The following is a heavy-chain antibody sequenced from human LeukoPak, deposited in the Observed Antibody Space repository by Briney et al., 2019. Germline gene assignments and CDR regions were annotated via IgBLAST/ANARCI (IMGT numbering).Heavy chain of an antibody. V-gene: IGHV4-30-2*01. J-gene: IGHJ4*02. CDR3: ARANWNVVYDY. CDR1: GGSISSGGYS. Sequence: PSQTLSLTCAVSGGSISSGGYSWSWIRQPPGKGLEWIGYIYHSGSTYYNPSLKSRVTISVDRSKNQFSLKLSSVTAADTAVYYCARANWNVVYDYWGQGTLVTVSS. D-gene: IGHD1-1*01. CDR2: IYHSGST.